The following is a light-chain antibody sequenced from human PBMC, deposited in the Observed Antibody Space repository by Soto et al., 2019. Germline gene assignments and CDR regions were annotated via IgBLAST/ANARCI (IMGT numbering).Light chain of an antibody. CDR1: SANIGAGYD. Sequence: QSVLTQPPSMSGAPGQRVTISCTGTSANIGAGYDVHWYQQLPGMAPKLLIYGNNKRPSGVPDQFSGSKSGTSASLAITGLQAEDEADYYCQSYDSTLSGLYVLGTGTKLTVL. CDR3: QSYDSTLSGLYV. V-gene: IGLV1-40*01. J-gene: IGLJ1*01. CDR2: GNN.